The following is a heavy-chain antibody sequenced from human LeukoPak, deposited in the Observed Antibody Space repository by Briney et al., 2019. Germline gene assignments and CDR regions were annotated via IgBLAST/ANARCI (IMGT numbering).Heavy chain of an antibody. V-gene: IGHV3-23*01. Sequence: GGSLRLSCAASGFTFSSYGMSWVRQAPGKGLEWVSAISGSGGSTYYADSVKGRFTISRDNSKNTLYLQMNSLRAEDTAVYYCAKDLLRFLEWLLPYFDYWGQGTLVTVSS. CDR1: GFTFSSYG. D-gene: IGHD3-3*01. J-gene: IGHJ4*02. CDR3: AKDLLRFLEWLLPYFDY. CDR2: ISGSGGST.